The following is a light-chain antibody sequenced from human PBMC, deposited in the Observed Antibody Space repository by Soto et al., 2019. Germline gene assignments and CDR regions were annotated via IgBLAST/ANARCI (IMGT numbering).Light chain of an antibody. CDR3: RQRTHWPPIT. V-gene: IGKV2-30*01. J-gene: IGKJ5*01. Sequence: DVVLTQSPLSLPVTLGQPASISCRSSLSLVYSDGSTYLNWFQQRPGQSPRRLIYKVSNRDSGVPDRLSGSVSGTDFTLEISRVEAEDVGVYYCRQRTHWPPITFGQGTRLESK. CDR1: LSLVYSDGSTY. CDR2: KVS.